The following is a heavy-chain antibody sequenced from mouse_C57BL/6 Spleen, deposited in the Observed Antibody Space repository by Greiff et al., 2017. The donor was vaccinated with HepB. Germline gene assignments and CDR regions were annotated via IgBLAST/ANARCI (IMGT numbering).Heavy chain of an antibody. V-gene: IGHV6-3*01. Sequence: EVKVEESGGGLVQPGGSMKLSCVASGFTFSNYWMNWVRQSPEKGLEWVAQIRLKSDNYATHYAESVKGRFTISRDDSKSSVYLQMNNLRAEDTGIYYCTGESRYYYGSRRDYYAMDYWGQGTSVTVSS. CDR3: TGESRYYYGSRRDYYAMDY. D-gene: IGHD1-1*01. CDR1: GFTFSNYW. CDR2: IRLKSDNYAT. J-gene: IGHJ4*01.